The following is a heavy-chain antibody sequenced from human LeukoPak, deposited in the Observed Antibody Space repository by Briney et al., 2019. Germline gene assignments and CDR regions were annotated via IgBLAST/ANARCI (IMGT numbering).Heavy chain of an antibody. D-gene: IGHD5-12*01. CDR2: IYRSGST. V-gene: IGHV4-34*01. CDR1: GGSFSIYY. J-gene: IGHJ4*02. Sequence: SETLSLTCSVYGGSFSIYYWSWIRQPPGQGLEWIGYIYRSGSTYYKSSLRSRVTISVDRSKNQFSLKLNSVTAADTAVYYCARGSTSGVATSFDYWGQGTLVTVSS. CDR3: ARGSTSGVATSFDY.